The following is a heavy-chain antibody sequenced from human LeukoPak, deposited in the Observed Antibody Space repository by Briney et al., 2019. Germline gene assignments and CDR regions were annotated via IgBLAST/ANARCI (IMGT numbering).Heavy chain of an antibody. CDR3: TRAFTMVYYFDY. CDR2: IRSKAYGGTT. V-gene: IGHV3-49*04. J-gene: IGHJ4*02. D-gene: IGHD3-10*01. Sequence: PGGSLRLSCAASGFTFSSYGMNWVRQAPGKGLEWVGFIRSKAYGGTTEYAASVKGRFTISRDDSKSIAYLQMNSLKTEDTAVYYCTRAFTMVYYFDYWGQGTLVTASS. CDR1: GFTFSSYG.